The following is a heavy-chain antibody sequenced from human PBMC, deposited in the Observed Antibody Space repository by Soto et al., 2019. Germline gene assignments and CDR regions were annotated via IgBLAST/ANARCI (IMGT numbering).Heavy chain of an antibody. CDR1: GFTFSSYA. Sequence: GGSLRLSCAASGFTFSSYAMSWVRQAPGRGLEWVSVISGSGGSTFYADSVKGRFTISRDNSKNTLYLQMNSLRAEDTAVYYCAKDRGYYGSGSSDAFDIWGQGTMVTVSS. CDR3: AKDRGYYGSGSSDAFDI. CDR2: ISGSGGST. V-gene: IGHV3-23*01. D-gene: IGHD3-10*01. J-gene: IGHJ3*02.